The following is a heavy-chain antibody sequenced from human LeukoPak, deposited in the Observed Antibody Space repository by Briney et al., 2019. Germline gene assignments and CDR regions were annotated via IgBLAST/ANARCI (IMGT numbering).Heavy chain of an antibody. Sequence: SETLSLTCTVSGGSISSYYWSWLRQPPGKGLEWIGYIYYSGSTNYNPSLKSRVSISGDTSKNQFSLKLSSVTAADTAVYFCARGLPGARWYYFDYWSQGTLVTVSS. CDR1: GGSISSYY. CDR3: ARGLPGARWYYFDY. V-gene: IGHV4-59*01. D-gene: IGHD2-2*01. CDR2: IYYSGST. J-gene: IGHJ4*02.